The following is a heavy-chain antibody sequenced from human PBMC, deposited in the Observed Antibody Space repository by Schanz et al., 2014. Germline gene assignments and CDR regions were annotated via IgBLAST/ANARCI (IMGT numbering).Heavy chain of an antibody. CDR1: GYSFISHA. Sequence: QVQLVQSGAEVKKPGASVKVSCKASGYSFISHAIHWVRQAPGQRLEWMGWINAANGNTRYSQKFQGRLTMTRDTSTSTVYMELSSLRSEDTAVYYCARDGVDAAAGGNYWGQGTLVTVSS. D-gene: IGHD6-13*01. V-gene: IGHV1-3*01. J-gene: IGHJ4*02. CDR2: INAANGNT. CDR3: ARDGVDAAAGGNY.